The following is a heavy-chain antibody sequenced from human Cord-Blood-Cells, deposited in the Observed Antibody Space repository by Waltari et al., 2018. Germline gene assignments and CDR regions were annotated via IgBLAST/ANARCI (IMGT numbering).Heavy chain of an antibody. Sequence: QVRLVQSGAEVKKPGASVKVSCKASGYTFTGYYMHWVRQAPGQGLEWMGWINPNSGGTNYAQKFQDWVTMTRDTSISTAYMELSRLRSDDTAVYYCSRGGGDGEFYFDYWGQGTLVTVSS. CDR2: INPNSGGT. V-gene: IGHV1-2*04. CDR1: GYTFTGYY. CDR3: SRGGGDGEFYFDY. D-gene: IGHD2-21*02. J-gene: IGHJ4*02.